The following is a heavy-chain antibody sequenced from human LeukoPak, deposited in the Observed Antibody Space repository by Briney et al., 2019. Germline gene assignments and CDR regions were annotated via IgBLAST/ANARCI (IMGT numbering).Heavy chain of an antibody. J-gene: IGHJ4*02. CDR1: GGSVSSGRYY. V-gene: IGHV4-61*03. CDR2: IYYSGST. CDR3: AKSESDHWPRELHY. D-gene: IGHD1-26*01. Sequence: KASKTLSLTCTVSGGSVSSGRYYGSWSRQPPGKGLEWIGYIYYSGSTNYTPPLKTRVTISVDTSKNHFSPQLSSVTPADTAAYYCAKSESDHWPRELHYWGQGPLVTVSS.